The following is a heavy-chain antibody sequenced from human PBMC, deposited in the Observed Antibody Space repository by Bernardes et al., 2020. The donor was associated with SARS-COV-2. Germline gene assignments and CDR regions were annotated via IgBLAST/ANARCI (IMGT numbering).Heavy chain of an antibody. D-gene: IGHD6-19*01. CDR2: ISWNSGSI. CDR3: AKDTWAVAGTRAFDI. CDR1: GFTFDDYA. V-gene: IGHV3-9*01. Sequence: GGSLRLSCAASGFTFDDYAMHWVRQAPGKGLEWVSGISWNSGSIGYADSVKGRFTISRDNAKNSLYLQMNSLRAEDTALYYCAKDTWAVAGTRAFDIWGQGTMVTVSS. J-gene: IGHJ3*02.